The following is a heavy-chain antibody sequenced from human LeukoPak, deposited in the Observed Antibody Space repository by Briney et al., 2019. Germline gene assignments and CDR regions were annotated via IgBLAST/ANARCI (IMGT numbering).Heavy chain of an antibody. D-gene: IGHD3-9*01. V-gene: IGHV4-39*01. CDR2: IYYSGST. Sequence: SETLSLTCTVSGGSISSNNYYWGWIRQPPGKGLEWIGSIYYSGSTYYNPSLKSRVTISVDTSKNQFSLKLSSVTAADTAVCYCARHPNGILTGYYHNWFDPWGQGTLVTVSS. CDR3: ARHPNGILTGYYHNWFDP. J-gene: IGHJ5*02. CDR1: GGSISSNNYY.